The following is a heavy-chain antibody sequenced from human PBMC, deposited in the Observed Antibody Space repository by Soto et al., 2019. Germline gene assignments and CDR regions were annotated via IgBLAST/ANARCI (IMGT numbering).Heavy chain of an antibody. D-gene: IGHD3-16*01. Sequence: DVQLVESGGGLVRPGGSLRLSCAASGFTFSSYWMHWVRQVPGKGLVWVSRINEYGSVINYADSVKGRFTIFRDNSKNTLYLEINSLRAEKAAVYYCTRDIGGRGAYWGQGTLVTVSS. J-gene: IGHJ4*02. CDR3: TRDIGGRGAY. CDR2: INEYGSVI. V-gene: IGHV3-74*01. CDR1: GFTFSSYW.